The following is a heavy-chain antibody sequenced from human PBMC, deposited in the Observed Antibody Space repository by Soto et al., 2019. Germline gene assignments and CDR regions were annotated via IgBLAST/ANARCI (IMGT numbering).Heavy chain of an antibody. Sequence: ASVKVSCKASGYTFTTYAIHWVRQAPGQRLEWMGWINTGDGNTKYSQNFQGRVTITRDTSATTAYMELSSLRSEDTAVYYCARDSSYLNYWGQGTLLTVSS. CDR1: GYTFTTYA. CDR2: INTGDGNT. CDR3: ARDSSYLNY. D-gene: IGHD6-13*01. J-gene: IGHJ4*02. V-gene: IGHV1-3*04.